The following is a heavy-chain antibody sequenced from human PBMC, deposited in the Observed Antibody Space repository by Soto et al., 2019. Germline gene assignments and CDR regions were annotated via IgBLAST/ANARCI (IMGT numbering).Heavy chain of an antibody. J-gene: IGHJ4*02. CDR3: ARTDTGGTYFEF. Sequence: QVQLVESGGGVVQPGMSLRLSCADSGFTFSEYDMHWVRQAPGKGLEWVALISYLGTKTDYADSVKGRFTISRDNFKKTVSLQMERLRAEASAVYFCARTDTGGTYFEFWGRGTLVTVSS. CDR1: GFTFSEYD. V-gene: IGHV3-33*08. D-gene: IGHD3-16*01. CDR2: ISYLGTKT.